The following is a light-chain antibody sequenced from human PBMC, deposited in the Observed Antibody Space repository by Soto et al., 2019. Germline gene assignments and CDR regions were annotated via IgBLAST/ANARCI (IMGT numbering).Light chain of an antibody. J-gene: IGKJ2*01. Sequence: IQMTQSPSSLSASVGDRVTITCRASQSISTYLDWYQQKPGKAPRLLIYAASSLQSGVPSRFSGFGSGTDFTLTISSLQPEDFATYYCLQTDSSPPTFGQGTKLEIK. CDR3: LQTDSSPPT. V-gene: IGKV1-39*01. CDR1: QSISTY. CDR2: AAS.